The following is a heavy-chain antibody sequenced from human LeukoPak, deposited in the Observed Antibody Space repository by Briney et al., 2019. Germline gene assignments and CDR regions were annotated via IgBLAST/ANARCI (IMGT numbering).Heavy chain of an antibody. V-gene: IGHV4-34*01. CDR3: ASQWVDYDILTSYYGY. CDR1: GGSFSGYY. J-gene: IGHJ4*02. Sequence: IPSETLSLTCAVYGGSFSGYYWSWIRQPQGKGLEWIGEINHSGSTNYNPSLKSRVTISVDTSKNQFSLKLSSVTAADTAVYYCASQWVDYDILTSYYGYWGQGTLVTVSS. CDR2: INHSGST. D-gene: IGHD3-9*01.